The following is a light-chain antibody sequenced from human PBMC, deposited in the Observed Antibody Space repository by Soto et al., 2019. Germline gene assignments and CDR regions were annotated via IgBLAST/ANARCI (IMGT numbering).Light chain of an antibody. CDR1: QSISTY. Sequence: DIHMTQSPATLAASVGDRVTITCRASQSISTYLAWYRHKPGEAPKLLIYKASSLQSGVPSRFSGSGSGTDFTLTISSLQREDFATYYCQQSYSSSWTFGQGTKVDIK. CDR3: QQSYSSSWT. J-gene: IGKJ1*01. V-gene: IGKV1-39*01. CDR2: KAS.